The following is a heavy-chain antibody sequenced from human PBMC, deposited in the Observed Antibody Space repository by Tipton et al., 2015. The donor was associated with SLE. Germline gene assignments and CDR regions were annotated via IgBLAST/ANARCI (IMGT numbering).Heavy chain of an antibody. V-gene: IGHV3-48*03. CDR3: ARGDFDL. CDR2: ISSSSTSI. CDR1: GFTFSDYE. Sequence: GSLRLSCVASGFTFSDYEMNWVRQAPGKGLEWVSYISSSSTSIYSADSVKGRFTISRDNAKNSLYLQMNSLRAEDTADYYCARGDFDLWGRGTLVTVSS. J-gene: IGHJ2*01.